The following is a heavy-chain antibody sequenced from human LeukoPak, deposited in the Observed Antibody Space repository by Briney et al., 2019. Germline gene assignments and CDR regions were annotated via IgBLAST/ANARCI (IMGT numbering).Heavy chain of an antibody. Sequence: PGGSLRLSCAASGFTVTSNYMSWVRQAPGKGLEWVSTIYSGGSTYYAESVKGRFTISRDSSKNTLYFQMNSLRVEDTAVYYCARDLFHGFDYWGQGTLVTVSS. J-gene: IGHJ4*02. CDR3: ARDLFHGFDY. CDR1: GFTVTSNY. CDR2: IYSGGST. V-gene: IGHV3-66*01. D-gene: IGHD3-10*01.